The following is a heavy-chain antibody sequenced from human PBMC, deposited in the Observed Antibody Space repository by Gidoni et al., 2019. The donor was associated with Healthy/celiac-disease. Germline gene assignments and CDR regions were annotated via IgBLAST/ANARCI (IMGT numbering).Heavy chain of an antibody. J-gene: IGHJ3*02. CDR1: GFTFSNAW. CDR3: TTDLSPITGTTYAFDI. D-gene: IGHD1-7*01. CDR2: IKSKTDGGTT. V-gene: IGHV3-15*01. Sequence: EVQLVESGGGLVKPGGSLRLSCAASGFTFSNAWMSWVRQAPGKGLEWVGRIKSKTDGGTTDYAAPVKGRFTISRDDSKNTLYLQMNSLKTEDTAVYYCTTDLSPITGTTYAFDIWGQGTMVTVSS.